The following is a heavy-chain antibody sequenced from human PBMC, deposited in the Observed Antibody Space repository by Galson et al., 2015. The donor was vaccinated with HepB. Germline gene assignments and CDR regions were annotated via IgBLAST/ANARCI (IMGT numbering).Heavy chain of an antibody. Sequence: SVKVSCKASGGTFSSYAISWVRQAPGQGLEWMGGIIPIFGTTNYAQKFQGRVTITADESTRTAYMEVSSLRSEDTAVYCCARSIGYCSSTSCYSYYYYYMDVWGKGTTVTFSS. CDR2: IIPIFGTT. CDR3: ARSIGYCSSTSCYSYYYYYMDV. J-gene: IGHJ6*03. CDR1: GGTFSSYA. D-gene: IGHD2-2*01. V-gene: IGHV1-69*13.